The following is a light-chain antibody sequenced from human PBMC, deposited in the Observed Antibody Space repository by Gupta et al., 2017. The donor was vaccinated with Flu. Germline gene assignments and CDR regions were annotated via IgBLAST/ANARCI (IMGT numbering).Light chain of an antibody. CDR3: FLCYCGSRV. CDR1: IGTVTSGHH. Sequence: QLVVNPDPSVTVSPGGTVTLACGYIIGTVTSGHHPYWFQQKPGHATTTLIIDTTYKPPWIPGRFSGSLLACKAAPTLAGEQPEDEAEYYCFLCYCGSRVFGGGTKLTVL. CDR2: DTT. J-gene: IGLJ2*01. V-gene: IGLV7-46*01.